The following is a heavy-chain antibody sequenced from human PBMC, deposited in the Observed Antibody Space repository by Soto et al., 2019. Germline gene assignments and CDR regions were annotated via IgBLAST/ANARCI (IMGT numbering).Heavy chain of an antibody. J-gene: IGHJ5*02. CDR3: AREARGWGSYRKGWFDP. Sequence: EVQLVESGGGLVQPGGSLRLSCAASGFTFSSYSMNWVRQAPGKGLEWVSYISSSSSTIYYADSVKGRFTISRDNAKNSLYLQMNSLRAEDTAVYYCAREARGWGSYRKGWFDPWGQGTLVTVSS. V-gene: IGHV3-48*01. CDR2: ISSSSSTI. D-gene: IGHD3-16*02. CDR1: GFTFSSYS.